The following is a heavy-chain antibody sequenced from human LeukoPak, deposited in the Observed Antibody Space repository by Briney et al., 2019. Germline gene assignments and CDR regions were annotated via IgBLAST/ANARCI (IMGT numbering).Heavy chain of an antibody. D-gene: IGHD2-15*01. V-gene: IGHV3-33*01. CDR1: GFTFSTYG. CDR3: ARDIYCSEGSCLFYGMDV. CDR2: IWYDGSNK. J-gene: IGHJ6*02. Sequence: GRSLRLSCAASGFTFSTYGMHWVRQPPGKGLEWVAIIWYDGSNKNYTDSVKGRFTISRDNSRDTLYLQMNSLRAEDTAVYYCARDIYCSEGSCLFYGMDVWGQGTTVTVSS.